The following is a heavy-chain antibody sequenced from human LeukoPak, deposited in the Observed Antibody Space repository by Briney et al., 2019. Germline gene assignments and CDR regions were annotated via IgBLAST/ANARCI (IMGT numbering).Heavy chain of an antibody. Sequence: PGGSLRLSCAASGFTFSNYGMHWVRQAPGKGLEWVAVISYDGSNEYYADSVKGRFTISRDNSKNTLYLQMNSLRAEDTAVYYCAKSGYRSSWHSHFDYWGQGTLVTVSS. CDR3: AKSGYRSSWHSHFDY. CDR2: ISYDGSNE. J-gene: IGHJ4*02. V-gene: IGHV3-30*18. CDR1: GFTFSNYG. D-gene: IGHD6-13*01.